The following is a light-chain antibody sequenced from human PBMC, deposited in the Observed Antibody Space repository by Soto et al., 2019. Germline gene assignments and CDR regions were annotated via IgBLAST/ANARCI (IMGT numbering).Light chain of an antibody. Sequence: DVQMAQYLPSLSASXXDKFXITSRASPSISGYLNWYQQKPGKAAKLXXYASSSLQSGVPSRFSGSGSGTDVTLTISSLQPEDFATYYCQQSYRTPPITFGPGTRLDIK. CDR3: QQSYRTPPIT. CDR2: ASS. V-gene: IGKV1-39*01. J-gene: IGKJ5*01. CDR1: PSISGY.